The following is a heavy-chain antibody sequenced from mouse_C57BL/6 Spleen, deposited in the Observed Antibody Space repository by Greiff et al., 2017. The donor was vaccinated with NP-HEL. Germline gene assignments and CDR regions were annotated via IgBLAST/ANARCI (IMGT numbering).Heavy chain of an antibody. D-gene: IGHD2-5*01. CDR1: GFTFSSYA. J-gene: IGHJ1*03. CDR2: ISDGGSYT. CDR3: ARAGDYSNYVPFDV. V-gene: IGHV5-4*03. Sequence: EVNVVESGGGLVKPGGSLKLSCAASGFTFSSYAMSWVRQTPEKRLEWVATISDGGSYTYYPDNVKGRFTISRDNAKNNLYLQMSHLKSEDTAMYYCARAGDYSNYVPFDVWGTGTTVTVSS.